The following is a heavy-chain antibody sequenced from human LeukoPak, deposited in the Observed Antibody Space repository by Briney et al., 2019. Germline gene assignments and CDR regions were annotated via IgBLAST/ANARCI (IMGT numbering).Heavy chain of an antibody. Sequence: GGSLRLSCAASGFTFGSYSMNWVRQAPGKGLEWVSSISSSSSYIYYADSVEGRFTISRDNAKNSLYLQMNSLRAEDTAVYYCARDLVVVVPAAALYYYYGMDVWGQGTTVTVSS. V-gene: IGHV3-21*01. CDR1: GFTFGSYS. D-gene: IGHD2-2*01. CDR3: ARDLVVVVPAAALYYYYGMDV. CDR2: ISSSSSYI. J-gene: IGHJ6*02.